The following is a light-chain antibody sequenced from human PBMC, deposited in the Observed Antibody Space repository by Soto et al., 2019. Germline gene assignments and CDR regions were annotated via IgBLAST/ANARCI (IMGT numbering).Light chain of an antibody. CDR2: WAS. Sequence: DIVMTQSPDSLAVSLGERATINCKSSRSLLHNSNDKNYLAWYQQKPGQPPKLLFYWASTRQSGVPERLSGSGSKRDFTLTVTSLRAEDVAVYYCQQYYGIPLTFGGGTQVEIK. V-gene: IGKV4-1*01. J-gene: IGKJ4*01. CDR3: QQYYGIPLT. CDR1: RSLLHNSNDKNY.